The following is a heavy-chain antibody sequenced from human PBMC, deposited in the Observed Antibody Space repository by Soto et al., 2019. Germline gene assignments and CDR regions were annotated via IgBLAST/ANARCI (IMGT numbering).Heavy chain of an antibody. J-gene: IGHJ6*02. V-gene: IGHV4-31*02. CDR2: HRGSL. CDR3: ARELPQRQGRNMDV. D-gene: IGHD1-1*01. Sequence: HRGSLYYNPSLKSRVSMSVDTSKIQFSLNLSSVTAADTAVYYCARELPQRQGRNMDVWGQGTTVTVSS.